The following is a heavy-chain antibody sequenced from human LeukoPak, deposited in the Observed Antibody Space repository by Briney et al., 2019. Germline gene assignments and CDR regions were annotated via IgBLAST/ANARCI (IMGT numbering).Heavy chain of an antibody. Sequence: PSETPSLTCTVSGGSISSSSYYWGWIRQPPGKGLEWIGSIYYSGSTYYNPSLKSRVTISVDTSNNQFSLKLSSVTAADTAVYYCARQPRVLRFLEWLLYSWFDPWGQGTLVTVSS. J-gene: IGHJ5*02. V-gene: IGHV4-39*01. CDR3: ARQPRVLRFLEWLLYSWFDP. CDR2: IYYSGST. D-gene: IGHD3-3*01. CDR1: GGSISSSSYY.